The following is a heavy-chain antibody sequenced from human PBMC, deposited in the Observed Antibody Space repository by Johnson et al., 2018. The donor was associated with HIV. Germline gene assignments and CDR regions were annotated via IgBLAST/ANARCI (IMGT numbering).Heavy chain of an antibody. CDR2: IKEDGREK. CDR1: GFTFNSYW. D-gene: IGHD3-10*01. CDR3: ARGVDGAFEI. Sequence: VQLVESGGGLVQPGGSLRLSCTASGFTFNSYWMSWVRQAPGKGLEWVANIKEDGREKYYVDSVKGRFTISRDNAKNSLYLRMNSLRVDDTAVYYCARGVDGAFEIWGQGTMVTVSS. J-gene: IGHJ3*02. V-gene: IGHV3-7*01.